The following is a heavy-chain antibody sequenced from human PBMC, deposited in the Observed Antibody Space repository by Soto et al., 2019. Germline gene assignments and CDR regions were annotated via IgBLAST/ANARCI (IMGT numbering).Heavy chain of an antibody. Sequence: QVQLVQSGAEVKKPGSSVKVSCKASGGTFSSYAISWVRQAPGQGLDWMGGIIPILGTANYAQNFQGRVTITADESTSTAYMKLSSLRSEDTAVYYCARYNRHYYDSSGFYPYYFDYWGQGTLVTVSS. V-gene: IGHV1-69*12. CDR3: ARYNRHYYDSSGFYPYYFDY. CDR2: IIPILGTA. J-gene: IGHJ4*02. D-gene: IGHD3-22*01. CDR1: GGTFSSYA.